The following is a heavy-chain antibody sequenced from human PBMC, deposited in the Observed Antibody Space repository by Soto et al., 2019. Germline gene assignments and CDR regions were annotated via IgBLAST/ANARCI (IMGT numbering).Heavy chain of an antibody. V-gene: IGHV3-23*01. J-gene: IGHJ6*02. Sequence: HPGGSLRLSCAASGFTFSSYAMSWVRQAPGKGLEWVSAISGSGGSTYYADSVKGRFTISRDNSKNTLYLQMNSLRAEDTAVYYCAKDQTLGYGDYGYYGMDVWGQGTTVTVLL. CDR2: ISGSGGST. D-gene: IGHD4-17*01. CDR1: GFTFSSYA. CDR3: AKDQTLGYGDYGYYGMDV.